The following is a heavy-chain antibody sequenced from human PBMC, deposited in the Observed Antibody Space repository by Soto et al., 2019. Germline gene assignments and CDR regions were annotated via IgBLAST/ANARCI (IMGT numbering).Heavy chain of an antibody. CDR2: INHSGRT. Sequence: PSETLSLTCDVYGGSFSGYYWSWIRQPPGKGLEWIGDINHSGRTNYNPSLKSRVTISVDTSKNQLSLNLNFVTAADTAVYYCARGSGTFDIWGQGTMVNVSS. V-gene: IGHV4-34*01. CDR1: GGSFSGYY. J-gene: IGHJ3*02. CDR3: ARGSGTFDI.